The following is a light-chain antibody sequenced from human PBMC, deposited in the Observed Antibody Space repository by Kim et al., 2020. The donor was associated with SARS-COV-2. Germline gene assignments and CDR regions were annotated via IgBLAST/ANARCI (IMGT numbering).Light chain of an antibody. J-gene: IGLJ1*01. V-gene: IGLV1-47*01. CDR2: KNT. CDR3: AAWDDSLSAYV. CDR1: ISNIGSNY. Sequence: ELTQPPSASGTPGQRVTISCSGSISNIGSNYVYWYQQLPGTAPKLLISKNTQRPSGVPDRFSGSKSDTSASLAISGLRSGDEADYYCAAWDDSLSAYVFGTGTKVTVL.